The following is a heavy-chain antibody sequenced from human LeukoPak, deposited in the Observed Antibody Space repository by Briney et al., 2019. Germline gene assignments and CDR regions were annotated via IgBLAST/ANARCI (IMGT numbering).Heavy chain of an antibody. Sequence: PGGSLRLSCAASGFTFSSYSMNWVRQAPGMGLEWVSSMSINSGLKYHADSVKGRFTISRDNAKNSLYLQMNSLRAEDTAVYYCAREFEYRTSGAGYWGQGTLVTVSS. V-gene: IGHV3-21*01. CDR1: GFTFSSYS. J-gene: IGHJ4*02. D-gene: IGHD6-6*01. CDR2: MSINSGLK. CDR3: AREFEYRTSGAGY.